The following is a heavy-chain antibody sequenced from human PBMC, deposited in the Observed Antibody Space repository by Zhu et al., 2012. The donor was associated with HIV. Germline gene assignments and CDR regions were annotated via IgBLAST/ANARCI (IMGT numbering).Heavy chain of an antibody. CDR2: INHSGNT. CDR1: GESSRNYS. J-gene: IGHJ6*03. V-gene: IGHV4-34*01. D-gene: IGHD3-3*01. Sequence: QVQLQQWGAGLLKPSETLSLTCAVYGESSRNYSWTWIRQPPGKGLEWIGEINHSGNTKYNPSLKSRVLISRDTSKKQFSLKMTSVTAADTAVYYCARINIYYDSGITFYYYYMDVWGKGTTVTVSS. CDR3: ARINIYYDSGITFYYYYMDV.